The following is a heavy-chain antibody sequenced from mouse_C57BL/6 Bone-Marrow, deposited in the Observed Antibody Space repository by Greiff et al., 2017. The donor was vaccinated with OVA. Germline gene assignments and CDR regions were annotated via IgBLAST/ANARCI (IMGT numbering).Heavy chain of an antibody. CDR1: GYAFSSSW. CDR3: ASLLLRWEVDY. D-gene: IGHD1-1*01. V-gene: IGHV1-82*01. Sequence: LQESGPELVKPGASVKISCKASGYAFSSSWMNWVKQRPGKGLGWIGRIYPGDGDTNYNGKFKGKATLTADKSSSTAYMQLSSLTSEDSAVYFCASLLLRWEVDYWGQGTTLTVSS. CDR2: IYPGDGDT. J-gene: IGHJ2*01.